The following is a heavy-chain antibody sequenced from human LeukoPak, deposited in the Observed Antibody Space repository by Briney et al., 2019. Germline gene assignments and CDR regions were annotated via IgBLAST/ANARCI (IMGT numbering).Heavy chain of an antibody. J-gene: IGHJ4*02. D-gene: IGHD3-10*01. Sequence: HAGGSLRPSCSASGLTVSNNYMSWVRQAPGKGLEWVSVIYSSGNTYYADSVKGRFTISRDNSKNTLNLQKNSLRAEDTAVYYCVGRLDKYRGVPGHYWGQGTLVTVSS. V-gene: IGHV3-53*01. CDR3: VGRLDKYRGVPGHY. CDR1: GLTVSNNY. CDR2: IYSSGNT.